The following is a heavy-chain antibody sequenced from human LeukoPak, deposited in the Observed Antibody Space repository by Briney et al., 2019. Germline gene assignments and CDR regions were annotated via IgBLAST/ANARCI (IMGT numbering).Heavy chain of an antibody. D-gene: IGHD3-10*01. V-gene: IGHV3-11*06. CDR3: AREARGGAA. J-gene: IGHJ4*02. CDR2: ISSSSRDT. CDR1: GFNFSDYY. Sequence: GGSLRLSCAASGFNFSDYYMSWIRQAPGKGLEWLSYISSSSRDTRYADSVKGRFTISRDNGKNSMYLQMNSLRAEDTAVYYCAREARGGAAWGQGTLVTVSS.